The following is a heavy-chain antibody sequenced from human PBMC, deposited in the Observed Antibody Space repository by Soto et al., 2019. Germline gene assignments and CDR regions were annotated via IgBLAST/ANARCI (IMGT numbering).Heavy chain of an antibody. Sequence: QVQLQESGPGLVKPSETLSLTCTVSGGSISSYYWSWIRQPPGKGLEWIGYIYYSGSTNYNPSLKSRVTISVDTYKNQFSLKLSSVTAADTAVYYCARHDAGLSGSCSYWGQGTLVTVSS. V-gene: IGHV4-59*08. CDR2: IYYSGST. CDR1: GGSISSYY. CDR3: ARHDAGLSGSCSY. J-gene: IGHJ4*02. D-gene: IGHD2-15*01.